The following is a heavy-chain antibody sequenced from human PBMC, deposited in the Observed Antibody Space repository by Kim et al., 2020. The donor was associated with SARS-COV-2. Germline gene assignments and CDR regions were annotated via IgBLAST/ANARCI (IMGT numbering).Heavy chain of an antibody. V-gene: IGHV3-48*03. Sequence: GGSLRLSCAASRFTFSSYEINWVRQAPGKGLEWVSYISSSGSTIYYADSVKGRFTISRDNAKNSLYLQMNSLRAEDTAVYYCARDRPGLFVSSLLDYWGQGTLVTVSS. D-gene: IGHD2-21*01. CDR3: ARDRPGLFVSSLLDY. CDR1: RFTFSSYE. CDR2: ISSSGSTI. J-gene: IGHJ4*02.